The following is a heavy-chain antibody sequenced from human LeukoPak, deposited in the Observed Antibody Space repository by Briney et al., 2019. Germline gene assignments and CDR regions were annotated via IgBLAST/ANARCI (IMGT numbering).Heavy chain of an antibody. CDR1: GGSISSYY. CDR2: IYYSGST. V-gene: IGHV4-59*12. D-gene: IGHD1-20*01. J-gene: IGHJ3*02. CDR3: ARGPLTDDAFDI. Sequence: PSETLSLTCTVSGGSISSYYWSWIRQPPGKGLEWIGYIYYSGSTNYNPSLKSRVTISVDTSKNQFSLKLSSVTAADTAVYYCARGPLTDDAFDIWGQGTMVTVSS.